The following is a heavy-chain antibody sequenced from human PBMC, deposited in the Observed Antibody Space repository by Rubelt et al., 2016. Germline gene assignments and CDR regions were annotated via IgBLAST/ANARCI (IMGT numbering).Heavy chain of an antibody. D-gene: IGHD6-19*01. CDR3: ARDSKQWLLGY. J-gene: IGHJ4*02. CDR1: GFTFSSYS. CDR2: ISSSSSTI. V-gene: IGHV3-48*04. Sequence: EVQLVESGGGLVQPGGSLRLSCAASGFTFSSYSMNWVRQAPGKGLEWVSYISSSSSTIYYADSVKGRFTISRDNAKNSLYLQMNSLRAEETAVYYCARDSKQWLLGYWGQGTLVTVSS.